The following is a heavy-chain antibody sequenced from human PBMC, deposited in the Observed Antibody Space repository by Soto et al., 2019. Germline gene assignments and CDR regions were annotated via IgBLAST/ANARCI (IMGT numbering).Heavy chain of an antibody. D-gene: IGHD6-19*01. CDR3: ARDRRTTGWFYFDY. Sequence: QVQLQESGPGLVKPSGTLSLTCSVSGDSITTHYWNWIRQTPGKGLEWIGDIYYNGSANYNPSLKSRVTISLDTSGTQFSLRLRSVTAADTVVYFCARDRRTTGWFYFDYWGQGTLVTVSS. CDR1: GDSITTHY. J-gene: IGHJ4*02. CDR2: IYYNGSA. V-gene: IGHV4-59*11.